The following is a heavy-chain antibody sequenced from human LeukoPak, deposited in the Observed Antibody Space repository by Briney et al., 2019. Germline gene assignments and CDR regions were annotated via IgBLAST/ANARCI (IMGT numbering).Heavy chain of an antibody. Sequence: GGSLRLSCAASGFPFSTYSMNWVRQAPGRGLEWVSSISSSSKYIYYADSVKGRFNIYRDDAKNSLSLQMNSLRAEDTAVYYCARDLDIVVVPASWFYPWGQGTLVTVSP. CDR3: ARDLDIVVVPASWFYP. CDR2: ISSSSKYI. CDR1: GFPFSTYS. J-gene: IGHJ5*02. V-gene: IGHV3-21*01. D-gene: IGHD2-2*03.